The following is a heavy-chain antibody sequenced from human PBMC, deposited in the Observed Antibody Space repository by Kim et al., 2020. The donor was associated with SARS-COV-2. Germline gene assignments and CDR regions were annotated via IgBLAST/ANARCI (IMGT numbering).Heavy chain of an antibody. CDR3: ARDREGDWTFDY. CDR2: ITPNGGWT. J-gene: IGHJ4*02. D-gene: IGHD2-21*02. V-gene: IGHV1-46*01. CDR1: GYTFTSNH. Sequence: ASVKVSCKASGYTFTSNHMHWVRQAPGQGLEWMGMITPNGGWTNYAQKFQGSVTMTRDTSTSTVYMELSSLTSKDTAVYYCARDREGDWTFDYWGQGTLVTVSS.